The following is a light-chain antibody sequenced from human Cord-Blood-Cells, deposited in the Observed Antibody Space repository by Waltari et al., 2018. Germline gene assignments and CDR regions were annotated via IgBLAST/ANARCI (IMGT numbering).Light chain of an antibody. CDR1: RTAVGSYNL. Sequence: QPALTQPASVSGSPGQSITTSCTGTRTAVGSYNLVSGYQQHPGTAPKLMIYEGSKRPSGVSNRFSGSKSGNTASLTISGLQAEDEADYYCCSYAGSSTYVFGTGTKVTVL. CDR3: CSYAGSSTYV. CDR2: EGS. V-gene: IGLV2-23*01. J-gene: IGLJ1*01.